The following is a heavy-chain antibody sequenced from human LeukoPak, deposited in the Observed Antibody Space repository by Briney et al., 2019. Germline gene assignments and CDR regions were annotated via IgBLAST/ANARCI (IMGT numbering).Heavy chain of an antibody. CDR2: ISWDSGSQ. CDR1: GFNLEAFA. V-gene: IGHV3-9*01. D-gene: IGHD3-9*01. Sequence: GGSLRLSCAASGFNLEAFAMHWVRQVPGKGLVWVSSISWDSGSQAYTDSVKGRFTISRDNDKNSLYLQMDSLRPEDTAFYYCVKDMGFDLLKDAFHIWGQGTLVTVSS. J-gene: IGHJ3*02. CDR3: VKDMGFDLLKDAFHI.